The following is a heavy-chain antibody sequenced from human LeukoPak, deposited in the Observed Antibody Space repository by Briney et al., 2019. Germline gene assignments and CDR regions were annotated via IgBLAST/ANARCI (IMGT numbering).Heavy chain of an antibody. J-gene: IGHJ5*02. CDR2: INPNSGGT. D-gene: IGHD6-19*01. CDR1: GYTFTGYY. V-gene: IGHV1-2*02. CDR3: ARDSSGWYITNWFDP. Sequence: ASVKVSCKASGYTFTGYYMHWVRQAPGQGLEWMGWINPNSGGTNYAQKFQGRVTMTRDTSISTAYMELSRLRSDDTAVYYCARDSSGWYITNWFDPWGQRTLVTVSS.